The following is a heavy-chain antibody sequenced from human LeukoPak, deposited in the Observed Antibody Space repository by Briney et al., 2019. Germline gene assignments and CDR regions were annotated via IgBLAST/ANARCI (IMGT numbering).Heavy chain of an antibody. D-gene: IGHD5-12*01. CDR3: ARDSSGYDRGPTYFDY. J-gene: IGHJ4*02. CDR1: GGSISSGGYY. V-gene: IGHV4-30-4*08. CDR2: IYYSGST. Sequence: SETLSLTCTVSGGSISSGGYYWSWIRQHPGKGLEWIGYIYYSGSTYYNPSLKSRVTISVDTSKNQFSLKLSSVTAADTAVYYCARDSSGYDRGPTYFDYWGQGTLVTVSS.